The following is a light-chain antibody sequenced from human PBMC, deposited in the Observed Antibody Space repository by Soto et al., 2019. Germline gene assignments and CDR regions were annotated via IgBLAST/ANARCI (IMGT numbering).Light chain of an antibody. CDR1: ITDVGSSNY. CDR2: DVS. CDR3: SSYTTTSTGV. J-gene: IGLJ2*01. V-gene: IGLV2-14*01. Sequence: QSVLTQPASVSGSPGQSITISCTGTITDVGSSNYASWYKQHPGKAPKLMIYDVSNRPSGVSNRFSGSKSGNTASLTISGLQAEDEADYYCSSYTTTSTGVFGGGTKLTVL.